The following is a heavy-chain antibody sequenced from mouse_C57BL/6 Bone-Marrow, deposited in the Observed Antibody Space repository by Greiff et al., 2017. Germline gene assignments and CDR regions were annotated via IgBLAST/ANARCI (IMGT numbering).Heavy chain of an antibody. CDR1: GYTFTSYW. J-gene: IGHJ3*01. Sequence: QVQLQQSGAELVRPGTSVKLSCNASGYTFTSYWMHWVKQRPGQGLEWIGVIDPSDSYTNYNQKFKGKATLTVDTSSSTAYMQLSSLTSEDSAVYYCARRDYPWFAYWGQGTLVTVSA. CDR3: ARRDYPWFAY. D-gene: IGHD1-1*02. CDR2: IDPSDSYT. V-gene: IGHV1-59*01.